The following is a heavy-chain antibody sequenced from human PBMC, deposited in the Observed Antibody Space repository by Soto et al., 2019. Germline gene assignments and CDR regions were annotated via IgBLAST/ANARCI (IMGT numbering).Heavy chain of an antibody. CDR3: ARDWVVQPTAGCFDP. Sequence: ASVKVSCKASGYTFTSYYMRWVRQAPGQGLEWMGIINPSGGSTSYAQKFQGRVTTTRDTSTTTVYMELNSLRSDDTALYYCARDWVVQPTAGCFDPSGQGTLVTVSS. D-gene: IGHD5-18*01. V-gene: IGHV1-46*01. CDR2: INPSGGST. J-gene: IGHJ5*02. CDR1: GYTFTSYY.